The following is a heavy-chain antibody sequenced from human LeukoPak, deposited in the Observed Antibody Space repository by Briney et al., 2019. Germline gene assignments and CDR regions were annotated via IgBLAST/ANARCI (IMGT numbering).Heavy chain of an antibody. J-gene: IGHJ4*02. Sequence: GGSLRLSCAASGFTFSSYAMHWVRQVPGKGLEWVALISYDGSNKYYADSVKGRFTISRDNSKNTLYLQMNSLRAEDTAVYYCARSPAMVTGIDYWGQGALVTVSS. V-gene: IGHV3-30*04. CDR3: ARSPAMVTGIDY. CDR1: GFTFSSYA. CDR2: ISYDGSNK. D-gene: IGHD5-18*01.